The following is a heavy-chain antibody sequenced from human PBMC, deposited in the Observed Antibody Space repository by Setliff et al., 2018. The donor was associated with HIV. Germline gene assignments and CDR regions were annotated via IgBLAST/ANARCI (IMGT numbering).Heavy chain of an antibody. CDR1: SYSIDSGYF. J-gene: IGHJ4*02. D-gene: IGHD5-18*01. CDR2: ISHSGTT. CDR3: ARHDRGNTYGQSYFDY. Sequence: SETLSLTCGVSSYSIDSGYFWGWIRQPPGKGLEWIGSISHSGTTYYDPSLKGRVTISVDTSKNQFSLKVRSVTAADTAIYYCARHDRGNTYGQSYFDYWGQGALVTVSS. V-gene: IGHV4-38-2*01.